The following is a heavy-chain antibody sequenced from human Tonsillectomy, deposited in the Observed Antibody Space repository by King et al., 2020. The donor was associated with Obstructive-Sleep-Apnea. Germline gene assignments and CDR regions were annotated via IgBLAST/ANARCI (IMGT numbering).Heavy chain of an antibody. V-gene: IGHV5-51*01. CDR1: GYDFATRW. Sequence: QLVQSGAEVKKPGASLKISCQAFGYDFATRWIGWVRQMPGKGLEWMGVIYPGDSDTRYNPSFQGQVTFSADRSINTAYLEWTTLKASDSAMYYCARNVAVTDTGDWFDPWGQGTLVTVSS. J-gene: IGHJ5*02. D-gene: IGHD6-19*01. CDR2: IYPGDSDT. CDR3: ARNVAVTDTGDWFDP.